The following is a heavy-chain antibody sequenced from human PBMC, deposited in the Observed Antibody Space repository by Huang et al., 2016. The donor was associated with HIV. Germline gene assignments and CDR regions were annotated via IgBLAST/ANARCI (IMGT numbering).Heavy chain of an antibody. Sequence: QVQLVESGGGVVQPGGSLSRSCAAAGFTFSGYGMHGVRQAPGKGLEGVAFIRYDGSNKYYADSVKGRFTISRDNSKNTLYLQMNSLRAEDTAVYYCAKDFGIEFWGQGTLVTVSS. J-gene: IGHJ4*02. CDR2: IRYDGSNK. D-gene: IGHD3-10*01. CDR1: GFTFSGYG. CDR3: AKDFGIEF. V-gene: IGHV3-30*02.